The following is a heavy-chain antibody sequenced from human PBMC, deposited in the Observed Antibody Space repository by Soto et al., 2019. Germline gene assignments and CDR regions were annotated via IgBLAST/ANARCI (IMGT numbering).Heavy chain of an antibody. D-gene: IGHD4-4*01. J-gene: IGHJ4*02. CDR2: ISSRSNYI. Sequence: GGSLRLSCAASGFTFSSYSMNWVRQAPGKGLEWVSSISSRSNYIYYADSVKGRFTISRDNAKNSLYLQMSSLRAEDTAVYYCASAVTTAYWGQGTLVTVSS. CDR1: GFTFSSYS. V-gene: IGHV3-21*01. CDR3: ASAVTTAY.